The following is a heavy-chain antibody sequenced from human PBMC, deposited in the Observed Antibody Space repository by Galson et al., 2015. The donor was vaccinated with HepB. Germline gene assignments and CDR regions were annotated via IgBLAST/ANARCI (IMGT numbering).Heavy chain of an antibody. D-gene: IGHD4-17*01. V-gene: IGHV3-30*03. Sequence: SLRLSCAASGFTFSSYGMHWVRQAPGKGLEWVAVISYDGSNKYYADSVKGRFTISRDNSKNTLYLQMNSLRAEDTVVYYCASYQATVTTAYYNGMDVWGQGTTVTVSS. CDR3: ASYQATVTTAYYNGMDV. J-gene: IGHJ6*02. CDR2: ISYDGSNK. CDR1: GFTFSSYG.